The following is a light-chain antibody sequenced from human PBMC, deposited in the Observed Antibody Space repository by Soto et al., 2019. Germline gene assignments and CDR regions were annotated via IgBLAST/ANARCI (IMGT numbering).Light chain of an antibody. CDR3: MLGTHCPWT. J-gene: IGKJ1*01. CDR2: EVS. V-gene: IGKV2-30*02. Sequence: DVVMTQSPLSLPVTLGQPASISCRTSQSLIHRDGNTYLNWFQQRPGQSPRRLSYEVSDRDSGVPVRCSGSGSVSDFTLIFSWVEAEDFWFYYCMLGTHCPWTFGQGTEVEIK. CDR1: QSLIHRDGNTY.